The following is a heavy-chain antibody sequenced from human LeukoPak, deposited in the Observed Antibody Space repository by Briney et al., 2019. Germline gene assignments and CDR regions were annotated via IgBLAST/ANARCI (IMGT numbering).Heavy chain of an antibody. CDR1: XYXXTXYG. CDR2: ISAYNGNT. D-gene: IGHD6-13*01. CDR3: ARSPGYSSSWRGYYFDY. V-gene: IGHV1-18*01. Sequence: ASXXXXXKAXXYXXTXYGXXXXXQAPGQGXEWMGWISAYNGNTNYAQKLQGRVTMTTDTSTSTAYMELRSLRSDDTAVYYCARSPGYSSSWRGYYFDYWGQGTLVTVSS. J-gene: IGHJ4*02.